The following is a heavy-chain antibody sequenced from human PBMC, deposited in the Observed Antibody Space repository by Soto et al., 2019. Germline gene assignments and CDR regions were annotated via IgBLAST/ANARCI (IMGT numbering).Heavy chain of an antibody. D-gene: IGHD3-3*01. CDR1: GGSISSGDYY. CDR3: ARGRPDITIFGVVIPYYYYYGMDV. CDR2: INHSGST. Sequence: QVQLQESGPGLVKPSQTLSLTCTVSGGSISSGDYYWSWIRQPPGKGLEWIGEINHSGSTNYNPSLKRRVTISVDTSKNQFSLKLSSVTAADTAVYYCARGRPDITIFGVVIPYYYYYGMDVWGQGTTVTVSS. J-gene: IGHJ6*02. V-gene: IGHV4-30-4*01.